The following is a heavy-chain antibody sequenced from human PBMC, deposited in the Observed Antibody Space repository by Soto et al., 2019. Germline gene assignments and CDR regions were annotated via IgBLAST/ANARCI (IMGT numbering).Heavy chain of an antibody. D-gene: IGHD3-16*01. J-gene: IGHJ1*01. CDR2: TSYDGSDK. V-gene: IGHV3-30*19. CDR1: GFTFRSYV. CDR3: ARWGTTGGLDV. Sequence: QVQLVESGGGVVQPGTSLRVSCVGSGFTFRSYVIHWVRQVPGKVLEWVALTSYDGSDKYYGDSVRGRFTISRDNSRNTVDLQMDSLRLEDTALYYCARWGTTGGLDVWGQGTLVSVSS.